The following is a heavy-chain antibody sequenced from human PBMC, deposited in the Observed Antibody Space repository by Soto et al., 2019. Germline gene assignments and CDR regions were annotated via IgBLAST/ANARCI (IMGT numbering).Heavy chain of an antibody. Sequence: PAETLSLTCTVSGASLHIGGYYWAWILHNPGKGLEWIGYIYYTGVTYYNPSLGSRVNISVDTSKNQFSLELTSVTAADTAVYYCARDGSSTANWREHWGQGLLVSVSS. CDR2: IYYTGVT. CDR1: GASLHIGGYY. CDR3: ARDGSSTANWREH. V-gene: IGHV4-31*03. J-gene: IGHJ5*02. D-gene: IGHD2-2*01.